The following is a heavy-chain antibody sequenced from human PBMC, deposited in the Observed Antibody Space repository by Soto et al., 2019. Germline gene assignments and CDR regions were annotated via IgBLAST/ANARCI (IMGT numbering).Heavy chain of an antibody. V-gene: IGHV4-4*02. Sequence: SETLSLTCAVSGGSISSSNWWSWVRQPPGKGLEWIGEIYHSGSTNYNPSLKSRVTISVDKSKNQFSLKLSSVTAADTAVYYCARGAVHRDNWNYGPRRPYFDYWGQGTLVTVSS. CDR2: IYHSGST. J-gene: IGHJ4*02. D-gene: IGHD1-7*01. CDR1: GGSISSSNW. CDR3: ARGAVHRDNWNYGPRRPYFDY.